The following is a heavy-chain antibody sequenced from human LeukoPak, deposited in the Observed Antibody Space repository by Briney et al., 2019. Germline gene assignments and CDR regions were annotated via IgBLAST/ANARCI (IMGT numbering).Heavy chain of an antibody. V-gene: IGHV1/OR15-1*04. CDR2: INPNSGGT. D-gene: IGHD4-17*01. J-gene: IGHJ4*02. CDR1: GYIFTDYY. Sequence: ASVKVSCKASGYIFTDYYMHWVRQAPGQELGWMGRINPNSGGTNYAQKFQGRVTMTRDTSISTAYMELSRLRSDDTAVYYCARASTAIIDYWGQGTLVTVSS. CDR3: ARASTAIIDY.